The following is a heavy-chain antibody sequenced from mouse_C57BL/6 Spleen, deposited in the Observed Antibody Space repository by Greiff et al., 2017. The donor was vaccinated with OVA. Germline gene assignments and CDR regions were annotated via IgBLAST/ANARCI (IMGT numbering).Heavy chain of an antibody. CDR1: GFSFNTYA. CDR3: VRHDGNYPYYYAMDY. Sequence: EVQRVESGGGLVQPKGSLKLSCAASGFSFNTYAMNWVRQAPGKGLEWVARIRSKSNNYATYYADSVKDRFTISRDDSESMLYLQMNNVKTEDTAMYYCVRHDGNYPYYYAMDYWGQGTSVTVSS. J-gene: IGHJ4*01. D-gene: IGHD2-1*01. V-gene: IGHV10-1*01. CDR2: IRSKSNNYAT.